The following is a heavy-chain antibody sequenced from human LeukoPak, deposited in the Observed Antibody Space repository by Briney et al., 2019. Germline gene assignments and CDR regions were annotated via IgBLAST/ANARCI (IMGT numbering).Heavy chain of an antibody. CDR1: GGSISSSNYY. CDR3: ARDIRQWLLRGYYFDY. D-gene: IGHD3-22*01. Sequence: SETLSLTCTVSGGSISSSNYYWGWIRQPPGKGLEWIGSIYYSGSTYYNPSLKSRVTISVDTSKNQFSLKLSSVTAADTAVYYCARDIRQWLLRGYYFDYWGQGTLVTVSS. V-gene: IGHV4-39*07. CDR2: IYYSGST. J-gene: IGHJ4*02.